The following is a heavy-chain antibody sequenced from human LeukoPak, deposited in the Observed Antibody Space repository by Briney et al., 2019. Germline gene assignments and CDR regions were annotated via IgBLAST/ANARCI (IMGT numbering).Heavy chain of an antibody. CDR3: ARFIVVVPAARQGPNYYGMDV. D-gene: IGHD2-2*01. J-gene: IGHJ6*02. Sequence: SETLSLTCTVSGGSISSYYWSWIRQPPGKGLEWIGYIYYSGSTNYNPSLKSRVTISVDTSKNQFSLKLSSVTAADTAVYYCARFIVVVPAARQGPNYYGMDVWGQGTTVTVSS. CDR2: IYYSGST. CDR1: GGSISSYY. V-gene: IGHV4-59*01.